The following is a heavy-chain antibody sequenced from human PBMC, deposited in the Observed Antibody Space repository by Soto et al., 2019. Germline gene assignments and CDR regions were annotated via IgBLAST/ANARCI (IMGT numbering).Heavy chain of an antibody. Sequence: GGSLRPSCAAFGFTFRSSSLNWGRQAPGKGLEWVSSISSSSSYIYYADSVKGRFTISRDNAKNSLYLQMNSLRAEDTDVYYCARDLNYVFDYWGQGTLVTVSS. J-gene: IGHJ4*02. CDR2: ISSSSSYI. CDR3: ARDLNYVFDY. D-gene: IGHD1-7*01. CDR1: GFTFRSSS. V-gene: IGHV3-21*01.